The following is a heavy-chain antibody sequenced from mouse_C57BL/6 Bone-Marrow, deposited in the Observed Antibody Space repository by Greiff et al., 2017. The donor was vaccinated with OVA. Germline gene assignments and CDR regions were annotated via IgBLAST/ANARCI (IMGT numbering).Heavy chain of an antibody. CDR3: ASSTMVKSFDY. D-gene: IGHD2-2*01. V-gene: IGHV1-76*01. CDR1: GYTFTDYY. Sequence: QVQLKESGAELVRPGASVKLSCKASGYTFTDYYINWVKQRPGQGLEWIARIYPGSGNTYYNEKFKGKATLTAEKSSSTAYMQLSSLTSEDSAVYFCASSTMVKSFDYWGQGTTLTVSS. J-gene: IGHJ2*01. CDR2: IYPGSGNT.